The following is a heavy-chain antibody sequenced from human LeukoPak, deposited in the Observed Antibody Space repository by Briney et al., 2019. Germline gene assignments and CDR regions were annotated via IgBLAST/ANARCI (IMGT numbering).Heavy chain of an antibody. CDR2: IFYSGNI. V-gene: IGHV4-30-4*01. Sequence: PSETLSLTCTVSGGSISRGDSHWSWIRQPPGKGLEWIGYIFYSGNIYYNPSLKSRLTISLDMSKNQFSLKLSSVTAADTAVYYCARAPGVAEVGRLDLWGRGTLVTVSS. CDR3: ARAPGVAEVGRLDL. CDR1: GGSISRGDSH. J-gene: IGHJ2*01. D-gene: IGHD7-27*01.